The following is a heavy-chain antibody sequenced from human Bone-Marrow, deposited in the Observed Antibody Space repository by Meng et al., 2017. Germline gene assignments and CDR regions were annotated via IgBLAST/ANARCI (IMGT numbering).Heavy chain of an antibody. D-gene: IGHD1-26*01. Sequence: SGPTLVKPTQTLTLTCTFSGFSLSTSGVGVGWIRQPPGKALEWLALIYWDDDKRYSPSLKSRLTITKDTSKNQVVLTMTNMDPVDTATYYCARIYSGSHLDAFDIWGQGTMVTVSS. V-gene: IGHV2-5*02. J-gene: IGHJ3*02. CDR1: GFSLSTSGVG. CDR2: IYWDDDK. CDR3: ARIYSGSHLDAFDI.